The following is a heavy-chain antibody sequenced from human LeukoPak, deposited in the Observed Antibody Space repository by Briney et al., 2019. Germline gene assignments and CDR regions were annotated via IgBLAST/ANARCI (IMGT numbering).Heavy chain of an antibody. J-gene: IGHJ3*02. CDR1: GYTLTELS. V-gene: IGHV1-24*01. CDR3: ATDTIVGAPPDAFDI. D-gene: IGHD1-26*01. Sequence: ASVKVSCKVSGYTLTELSMHWVRQAPGKGLEWVGGFDPEDGETIYAQKFQGRVTMTEDTSTDTAYMELSSLRSEDTAVYYCATDTIVGAPPDAFDIWGQGTMVTVSS. CDR2: FDPEDGET.